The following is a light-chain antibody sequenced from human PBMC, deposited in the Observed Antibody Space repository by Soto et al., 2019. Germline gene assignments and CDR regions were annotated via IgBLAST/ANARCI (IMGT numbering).Light chain of an antibody. J-gene: IGKJ1*01. Sequence: DTVMTQSPLSLPVTPGEPASISCRSSESLLHSNGYNYLDWYLQKPGQSPQLLIYLGSSRASGVPDRFSGSVSGTDFTLKISRVEAEDVGFYYCMQSLHTSRTFGQGTNVEIK. CDR2: LGS. V-gene: IGKV2-28*01. CDR3: MQSLHTSRT. CDR1: ESLLHSNGYNY.